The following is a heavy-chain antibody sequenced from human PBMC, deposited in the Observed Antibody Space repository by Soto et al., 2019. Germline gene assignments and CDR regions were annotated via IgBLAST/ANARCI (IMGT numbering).Heavy chain of an antibody. CDR2: INAGNGNT. D-gene: IGHD3-3*01. J-gene: IGHJ5*02. CDR3: ARDRRITIFGVVSDPQDWFDP. V-gene: IGHV1-3*01. CDR1: GYTFTSYA. Sequence: GASVKVSCKASGYTFTSYAMHWGRQAPGQRLEWMGWINAGNGNTKYSQKFQGRVTITRDTSASTAYMELSSLRSEDTAVYYCARDRRITIFGVVSDPQDWFDPWGQGTLVTVSS.